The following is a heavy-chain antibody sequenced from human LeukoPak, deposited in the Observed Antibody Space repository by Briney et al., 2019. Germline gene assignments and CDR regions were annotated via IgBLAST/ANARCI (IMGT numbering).Heavy chain of an antibody. CDR1: GFTFSSYS. V-gene: IGHV3-21*01. Sequence: GGSLRLSCAASGFTFSSYSMNWVRQAPGKGLEXXSFISSSSSYIYYADSVKGRFTISRDNAKNSLYLQMNSLRAEDTAVYYCARVRVQLWLAPDYWGQGTLVTVSS. D-gene: IGHD5-18*01. J-gene: IGHJ4*02. CDR3: ARVRVQLWLAPDY. CDR2: ISSSSSYI.